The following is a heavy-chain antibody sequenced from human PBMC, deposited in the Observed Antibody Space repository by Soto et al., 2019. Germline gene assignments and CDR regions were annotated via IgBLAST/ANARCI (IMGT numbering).Heavy chain of an antibody. CDR2: IDWDDDK. V-gene: IGHV2-70*01. CDR1: GFSLSTSGMC. J-gene: IGHJ6*02. CDR3: ARYRTSYDFWSGYSHYYYGMDV. D-gene: IGHD3-3*01. Sequence: SGPTLVNPTQTLTLTCTFSGFSLSTSGMCVSWIRQPPGKALEWLALIDWDDDKYYSTSLKTRLTISKDTSKNQVVLTMTNMDPADTATYYCARYRTSYDFWSGYSHYYYGMDVWGQGTTVTVSS.